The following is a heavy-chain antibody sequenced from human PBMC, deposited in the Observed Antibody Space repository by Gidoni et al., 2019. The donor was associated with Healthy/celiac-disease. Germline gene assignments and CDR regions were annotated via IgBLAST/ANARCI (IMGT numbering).Heavy chain of an antibody. CDR3: ARVWQRGKGDYFDY. CDR2: ISSSSSYI. V-gene: IGHV3-21*01. Sequence: EVQLVGSGGGLAKPGGSLSLSCPASGFPFGSYSMNWVRQAPGKGLEWVSSISSSSSYIYYEDSVKGRFTIFIDNAKNSLYLQMNSLRAEDTAVYYWARVWQRGKGDYFDYWGQGTLVTVSS. J-gene: IGHJ4*02. D-gene: IGHD6-25*01. CDR1: GFPFGSYS.